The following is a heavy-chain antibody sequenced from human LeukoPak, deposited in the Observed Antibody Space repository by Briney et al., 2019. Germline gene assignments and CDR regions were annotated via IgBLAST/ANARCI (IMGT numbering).Heavy chain of an antibody. V-gene: IGHV4-39*07. CDR3: ARAAPRITGTTDTTYYFDY. CDR2: IYYSGST. J-gene: IGHJ4*02. CDR1: GGSISSSSYY. Sequence: PSETLSLTCTVSGGSISSSSYYWGWIRQPPGKGLEWIGSIYYSGSTYYNPSLKSRVTISVDTSKNQFSLKLSSVTAADTAVYYCARAAPRITGTTDTTYYFDYWGQGTLVTVSS. D-gene: IGHD1-20*01.